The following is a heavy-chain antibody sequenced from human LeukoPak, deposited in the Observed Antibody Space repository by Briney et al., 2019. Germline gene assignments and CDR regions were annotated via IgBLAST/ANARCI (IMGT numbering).Heavy chain of an antibody. CDR2: ISDSGGYT. V-gene: IGHV3-23*01. D-gene: IGHD3-10*01. Sequence: PGGSLRLPCAASGFTFSSYAMSWVRQAPGKGLEWVSAISDSGGYTYYADSVKGRFTISRDNSKNSLYLQMNSLRAEDTAVCYCAIGYGSGRPGNWFDPWGQGTLVTVSS. CDR1: GFTFSSYA. CDR3: AIGYGSGRPGNWFDP. J-gene: IGHJ5*02.